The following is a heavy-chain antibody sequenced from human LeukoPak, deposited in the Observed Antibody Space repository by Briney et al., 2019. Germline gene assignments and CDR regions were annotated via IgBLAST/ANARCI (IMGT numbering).Heavy chain of an antibody. Sequence: RASETLSLTCTVSGYSISSGYYWGWIRQPPGKGLEWIGSIYHSGSTYYNPSLKSRVTISVDTSKNQFSVKLRSVTAADTAVYYCARYYCSGGSCYPYYYYYMDVWGKGTTVTVSS. CDR3: ARYYCSGGSCYPYYYYYMDV. J-gene: IGHJ6*03. CDR2: IYHSGST. V-gene: IGHV4-38-2*02. CDR1: GYSISSGYY. D-gene: IGHD2-15*01.